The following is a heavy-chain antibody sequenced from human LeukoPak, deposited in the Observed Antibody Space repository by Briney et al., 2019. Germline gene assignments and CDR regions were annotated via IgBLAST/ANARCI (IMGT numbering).Heavy chain of an antibody. V-gene: IGHV5-51*01. Sequence: GESLEISCKGSGYSFISYWIGWVRQMPGKGLEWMGIIYPGDSDTRYSPSFQGQVTISADKSISTAYLRWSSLKASDTAMYYCARQWLSSTSRTFDYWGQGTLVTVSS. CDR1: GYSFISYW. J-gene: IGHJ4*02. D-gene: IGHD2-2*01. CDR3: ARQWLSSTSRTFDY. CDR2: IYPGDSDT.